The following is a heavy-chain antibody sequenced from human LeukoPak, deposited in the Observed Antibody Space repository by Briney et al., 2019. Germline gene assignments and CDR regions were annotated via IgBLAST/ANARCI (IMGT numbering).Heavy chain of an antibody. CDR3: ARNFDWSQFDY. CDR2: MNSNSGDT. J-gene: IGHJ4*02. Sequence: ASVKVSCKASGYTFTSYNINWVRQATGQGPEWMGWMNSNSGDTGYAQKFQGRVTMTRNTAISTAYMELSSLRSEDTAVYYCARNFDWSQFDYWGQGTLVTVSS. CDR1: GYTFTSYN. D-gene: IGHD3-9*01. V-gene: IGHV1-8*01.